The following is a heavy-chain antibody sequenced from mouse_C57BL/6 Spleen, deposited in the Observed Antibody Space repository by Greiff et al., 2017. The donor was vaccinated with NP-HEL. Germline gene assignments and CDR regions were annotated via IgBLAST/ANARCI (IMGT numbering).Heavy chain of an antibody. CDR3: ARDLPSSYAMDY. J-gene: IGHJ4*01. CDR1: GFTFSSYA. Sequence: DVMLVESGGGLVKPGGSLKLSCAASGFTFSSYAMSWVRQTPETRLEWVATISDGGSYTYYPDNVKGRFTISRDNAKNNLYLQMSHLKSEDTAMYYCARDLPSSYAMDYWGQGTSVTVSS. CDR2: ISDGGSYT. V-gene: IGHV5-4*01.